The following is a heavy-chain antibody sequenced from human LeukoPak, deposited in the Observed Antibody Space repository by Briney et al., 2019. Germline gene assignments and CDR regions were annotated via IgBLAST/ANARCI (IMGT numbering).Heavy chain of an antibody. CDR3: ARVAGTYYDFWSGWGSFDY. CDR1: DGSISSGGYS. CDR2: IYHSGST. J-gene: IGHJ4*02. Sequence: SETLSLTCAVSDGSISSGGYSWSWIRQPPGKGLEWIGYIYHSGSTYYNPSLKSRVTISVDRSKNQFSLKLSSVTAADTAVYYCARVAGTYYDFWSGWGSFDYWGQGTLVTVSS. D-gene: IGHD3-3*01. V-gene: IGHV4-30-2*01.